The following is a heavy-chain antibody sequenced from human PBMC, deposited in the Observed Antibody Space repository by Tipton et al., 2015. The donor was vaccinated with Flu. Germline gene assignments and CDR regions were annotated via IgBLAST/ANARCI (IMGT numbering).Heavy chain of an antibody. J-gene: IGHJ3*01. V-gene: IGHV3-23*01. Sequence: SLRLSCEASGFTFSTYAMSWVRQAPGKGLEWVSGISGGGGSTYYADSVKGRFTISRDNAKNSLYLQMNSLRAEDTAVYYCGRALGGAAALWGQGTMVTVSS. CDR2: ISGGGGST. CDR1: GFTFSTYA. D-gene: IGHD6-13*01. CDR3: GRALGGAAAL.